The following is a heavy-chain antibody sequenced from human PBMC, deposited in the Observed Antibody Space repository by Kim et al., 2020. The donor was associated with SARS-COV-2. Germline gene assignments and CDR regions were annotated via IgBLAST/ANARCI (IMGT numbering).Heavy chain of an antibody. V-gene: IGHV1-58*01. Sequence: QKFQERVTIARDMSTSTAYMELSSLRSEDTAVYYCAAGPIVGATTYYFDYWGQGTLVTVSS. CDR3: AAGPIVGATTYYFDY. D-gene: IGHD1-26*01. J-gene: IGHJ4*02.